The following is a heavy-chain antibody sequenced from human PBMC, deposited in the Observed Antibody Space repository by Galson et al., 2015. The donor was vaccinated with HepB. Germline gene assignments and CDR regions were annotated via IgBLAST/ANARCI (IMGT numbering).Heavy chain of an antibody. D-gene: IGHD6-19*01. V-gene: IGHV3-66*01. CDR2: IYSGGST. Sequence: SLRLSCAASGFTVSSNYMTWVRQAPGKGLEWVSIIYSGGSTYYADSVKGRFTISRDNSKNTLYLQMNSLRAEDMAVYYCASSLFSDWSLDYWGQGTLVTVSS. CDR1: GFTVSSNY. CDR3: ASSLFSDWSLDY. J-gene: IGHJ4*02.